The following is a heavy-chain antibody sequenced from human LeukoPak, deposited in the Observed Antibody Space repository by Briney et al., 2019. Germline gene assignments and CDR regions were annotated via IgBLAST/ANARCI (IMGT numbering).Heavy chain of an antibody. V-gene: IGHV3-33*01. J-gene: IGHJ6*02. CDR1: GFTFSSYG. Sequence: PGGSLRLSCAASGFTFSSYGMHWVRQAPGKGLEWVAVIWYDGSNKYYADSVKGRFTISRDSSKNTLYLQMNSLRAEDTAVYYCARDGSPLAVAGTQGMDVWGQGTTVAVSS. CDR2: IWYDGSNK. D-gene: IGHD6-19*01. CDR3: ARDGSPLAVAGTQGMDV.